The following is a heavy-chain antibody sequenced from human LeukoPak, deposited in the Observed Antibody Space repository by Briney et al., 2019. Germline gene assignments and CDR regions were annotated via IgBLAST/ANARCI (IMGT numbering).Heavy chain of an antibody. J-gene: IGHJ5*02. D-gene: IGHD4-17*01. CDR2: INSDGSST. CDR1: GFTFSSYW. Sequence: HPGGSLRLSCAASGFTFSSYWMYWVRQVPGKGLVWVSRINSDGSSTSYEDSVKGRFTISRDNDKKMLYLQMNSLRAEDTAVYYCARAWNGDYGRFDPWGQGTLVTVPS. CDR3: ARAWNGDYGRFDP. V-gene: IGHV3-74*01.